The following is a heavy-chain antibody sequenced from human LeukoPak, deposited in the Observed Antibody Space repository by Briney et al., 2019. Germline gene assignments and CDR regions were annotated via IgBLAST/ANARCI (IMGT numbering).Heavy chain of an antibody. D-gene: IGHD3-10*01. CDR1: GDSISNSIYY. Sequence: SETLSLTCTVSGDSISNSIYYWAWIRQPPGKGLEWIGSISYSGSTYYNPSHKSRVTISVDTSKNHFSLKLNSVPAADTAVYYCARHRASPGRNYYYYMDVWGKGTTVTVSS. CDR2: ISYSGST. J-gene: IGHJ6*03. CDR3: ARHRASPGRNYYYYMDV. V-gene: IGHV4-39*01.